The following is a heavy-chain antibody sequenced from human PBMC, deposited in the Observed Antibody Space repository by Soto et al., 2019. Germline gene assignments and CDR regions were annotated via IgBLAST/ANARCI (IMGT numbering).Heavy chain of an antibody. CDR2: ISYDGSNK. J-gene: IGHJ6*02. CDR1: GFTFSSYA. Sequence: GWSLRLSCAASGFTFSSYAMHWVRQAPGKGLEWVAVISYDGSNKYYADSVKGRFTISRDNSKNTLYLQMNSLRAEDTAVYYCARDLDGYAAYYYYGMDVWGQGTTVTVSS. D-gene: IGHD5-12*01. CDR3: ARDLDGYAAYYYYGMDV. V-gene: IGHV3-30-3*01.